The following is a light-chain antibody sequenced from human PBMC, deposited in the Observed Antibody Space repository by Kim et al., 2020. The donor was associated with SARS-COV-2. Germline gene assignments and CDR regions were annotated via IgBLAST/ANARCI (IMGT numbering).Light chain of an antibody. J-gene: IGLJ3*02. Sequence: TVPITSTRSSGSIASNYVHWYQQRPGSAPTTVIYEDNQSPSGVPDRFSGSIDSSSNSASLTISGLKTEDEADYYCQSYDSSTWVFAGGTQLTVL. CDR2: EDN. CDR3: QSYDSSTWV. CDR1: SGSIASNY. V-gene: IGLV6-57*03.